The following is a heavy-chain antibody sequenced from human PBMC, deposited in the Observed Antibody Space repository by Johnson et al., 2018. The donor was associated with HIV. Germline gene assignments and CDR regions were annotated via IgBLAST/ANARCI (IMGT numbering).Heavy chain of an antibody. CDR3: AKVDRRGGAFDI. J-gene: IGHJ3*02. Sequence: VQLVESGGGLVQPGRSLKLSCAASGFTFSNAWMSWVRQAPGKGLEWVANIKCDGSEKYYVDSVKGRLTISRDNAKNSLYLQVNSLRAEDMTVYYCAKVDRRGGAFDIWGQGTMLTVSS. CDR1: GFTFSNAW. D-gene: IGHD3-10*01. CDR2: IKCDGSEK. V-gene: IGHV3-52*01.